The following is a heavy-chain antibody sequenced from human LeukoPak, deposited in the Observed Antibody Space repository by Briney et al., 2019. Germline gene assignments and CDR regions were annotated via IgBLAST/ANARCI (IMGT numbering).Heavy chain of an antibody. Sequence: PGGSLRLSCAASGFTVSSNYMSWVRQAPGKGLEWVSVIYSGGSTYYADSVKGRFTISRDNSKNTLYLQMNSLRAEDTAVYYCARDSSHYYDSSETPYCFDYWGQGTLVTVSS. CDR1: GFTVSSNY. J-gene: IGHJ4*02. CDR2: IYSGGST. V-gene: IGHV3-66*01. CDR3: ARDSSHYYDSSETPYCFDY. D-gene: IGHD3-22*01.